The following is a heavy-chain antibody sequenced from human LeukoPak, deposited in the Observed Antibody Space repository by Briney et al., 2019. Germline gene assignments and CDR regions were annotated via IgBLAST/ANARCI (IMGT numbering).Heavy chain of an antibody. CDR1: GGSISSSSYY. CDR3: AREAYADYVFSAWFDP. D-gene: IGHD4-17*01. CDR2: IYYSGST. V-gene: IGHV4-39*07. J-gene: IGHJ5*02. Sequence: PSETLSLTCTVSGGSISSSSYYWGWIRQPPGKGLEWIGSIYYSGSTYYNPSLKSRVTISVDTSKNQFSLKLSSVTAADTAVYYCAREAYADYVFSAWFDPWGQGTLVTVSS.